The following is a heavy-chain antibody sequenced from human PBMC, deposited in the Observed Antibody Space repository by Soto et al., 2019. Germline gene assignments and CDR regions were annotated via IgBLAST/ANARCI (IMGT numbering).Heavy chain of an antibody. Sequence: ASVKVSCKASGYTFTSYAMHWVRQAPGQRLEWMGWINAGNGNTKYSQKFQGRVTITRDTSASTAYMELRSLRSEDTAVYYCASGRERWLQLTMYYFDYWGQGTLVTVSS. CDR3: ASGRERWLQLTMYYFDY. CDR2: INAGNGNT. CDR1: GYTFTSYA. D-gene: IGHD1-1*01. V-gene: IGHV1-3*01. J-gene: IGHJ4*02.